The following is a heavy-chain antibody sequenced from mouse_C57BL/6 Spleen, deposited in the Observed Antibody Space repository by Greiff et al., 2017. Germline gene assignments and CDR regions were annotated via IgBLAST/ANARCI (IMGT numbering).Heavy chain of an antibody. D-gene: IGHD1-1*01. V-gene: IGHV1-64*01. J-gene: IGHJ2*01. CDR1: GYTFTSYW. Sequence: QVQLQQPGAELVKPGASVKLSCKASGYTFTSYWMHWVKQRPGQGLEWIGMIHPNSGSTNYNEKFKGKATLTVDKSSSTAYMLLSSLTSEDSAVYFCARSTVEFDYWGQGTTLTVSS. CDR2: IHPNSGST. CDR3: ARSTVEFDY.